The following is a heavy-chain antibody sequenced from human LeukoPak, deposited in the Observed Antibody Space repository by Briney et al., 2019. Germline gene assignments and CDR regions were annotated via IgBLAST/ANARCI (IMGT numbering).Heavy chain of an antibody. CDR3: VRDLAYGYEEFDY. CDR2: ISNSGAST. CDR1: GFRFSDYF. V-gene: IGHV3-11*01. D-gene: IGHD5-18*01. Sequence: TGGSLRLSCAGSGFRFSDYFMSWVRQAPGKGLEWVSYISNSGASTTYGDSVRGRFTVSRDNTMNSLYLQMNSLRVEDTAVYYCVRDLAYGYEEFDYWGQGTLVTVSS. J-gene: IGHJ4*02.